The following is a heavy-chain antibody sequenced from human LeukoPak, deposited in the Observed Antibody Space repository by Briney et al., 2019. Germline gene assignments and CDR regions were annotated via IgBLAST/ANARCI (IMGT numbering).Heavy chain of an antibody. Sequence: GGSLRLSCAASGFTFDDYAMHWVRQAAGKGLEWVSGISWNSGSIGYADSVKGRFTISSDNAKNSLYLQMNSLRAEDTALYYCAKDITGYCSSSSCYTFDYWGQGTLVTVSS. J-gene: IGHJ4*02. CDR3: AKDITGYCSSSSCYTFDY. V-gene: IGHV3-9*01. CDR1: GFTFDDYA. CDR2: ISWNSGSI. D-gene: IGHD2-2*02.